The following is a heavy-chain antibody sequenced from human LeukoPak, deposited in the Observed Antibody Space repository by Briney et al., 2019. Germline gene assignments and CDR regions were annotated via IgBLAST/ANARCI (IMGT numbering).Heavy chain of an antibody. Sequence: GGSLRPSCAASGFTFSSYAMSWVRQAPGKGLEWVSAISGSGGSTYYADSVKGRFTISRDNSKNTLYLQMNSLRAEDTAVYYCAKCAVSSWLSYYYYYYMDVWGKGTTVTVSS. D-gene: IGHD6-13*01. CDR1: GFTFSSYA. J-gene: IGHJ6*03. CDR3: AKCAVSSWLSYYYYYYMDV. CDR2: ISGSGGST. V-gene: IGHV3-23*01.